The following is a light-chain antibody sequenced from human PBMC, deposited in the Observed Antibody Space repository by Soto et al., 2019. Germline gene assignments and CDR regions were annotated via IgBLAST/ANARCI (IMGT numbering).Light chain of an antibody. CDR3: SSYAGSSNV. V-gene: IGLV2-8*01. CDR1: SSDVGGYNY. J-gene: IGLJ1*01. Sequence: QSVLTQPPSASGSPGQSVAISCTGTSSDVGGYNYVSWYQQHPGKAPKLMIYEVNKRASGVPDRFSGSKSGNTASLTVSGLPGWDWGGYYCSSYAGSSNVFGTGTKVTVL. CDR2: EVN.